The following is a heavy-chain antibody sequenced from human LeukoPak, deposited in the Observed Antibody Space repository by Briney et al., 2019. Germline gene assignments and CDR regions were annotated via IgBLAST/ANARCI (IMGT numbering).Heavy chain of an antibody. J-gene: IGHJ4*02. CDR3: ARGRRYYYDSSGYYPI. V-gene: IGHV1-69*02. Sequence: SVKVSCKASGGTFSSYTINWVRQAPGQGLEWMGRIIPILDIATYAQKFQGRVTITADTSTSTAYMDLSGLKSEDTAVYYCARGRRYYYDSSGYYPIWGQGTLVTVSS. D-gene: IGHD3-22*01. CDR1: GGTFSSYT. CDR2: IIPILDIA.